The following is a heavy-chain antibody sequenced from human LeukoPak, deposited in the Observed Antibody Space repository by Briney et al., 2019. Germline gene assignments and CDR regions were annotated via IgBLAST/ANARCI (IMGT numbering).Heavy chain of an antibody. D-gene: IGHD2-2*01. CDR1: GFTFDSYA. V-gene: IGHV3-23*01. CDR3: AKYGVDCSSTSCYPLYYMDV. CDR2: ISGGGGIT. Sequence: GGSLRLSCAASGFTFDSYAMTWVRQAPGKGLEWVSSISGGGGITNYADSVKGRFTISRDNSKYTLFLQMNSLRAEDTAVYYCAKYGVDCSSTSCYPLYYMDVWGKGTTVTVSS. J-gene: IGHJ6*03.